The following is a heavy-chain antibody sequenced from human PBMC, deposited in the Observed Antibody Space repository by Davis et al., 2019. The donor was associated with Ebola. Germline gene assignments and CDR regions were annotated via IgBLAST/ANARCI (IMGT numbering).Heavy chain of an antibody. V-gene: IGHV1-46*01. Sequence: ASVKVSCKELGYTSTSNYMHWVRQTPGQGLEWMGLMNPSGDATSYAQKFQGRVTVTRDTPTQTMYMEVTGLTSEDTGVYYCAREPTGTGGLDYWGQGTVVTVSS. J-gene: IGHJ4*02. CDR2: MNPSGDAT. CDR3: AREPTGTGGLDY. D-gene: IGHD7-27*01. CDR1: GYTSTSNY.